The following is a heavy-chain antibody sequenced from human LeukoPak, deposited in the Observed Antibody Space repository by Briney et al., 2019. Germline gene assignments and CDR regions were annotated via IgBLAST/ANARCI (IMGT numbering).Heavy chain of an antibody. V-gene: IGHV4-34*01. CDR1: GGSFSGYY. CDR3: ARLWKPGLVHTIVDY. J-gene: IGHJ4*02. Sequence: SETLSLTCGVYGGSFSGYYWSWIRHPPGKGLEWVGEINHSGSTNYNPSLKSRVTISVDTSKNQFSLKLSAVAAADTAVYYCARLWKPGLVHTIVDYWGQGTLVTVSS. D-gene: IGHD6-19*01. CDR2: INHSGST.